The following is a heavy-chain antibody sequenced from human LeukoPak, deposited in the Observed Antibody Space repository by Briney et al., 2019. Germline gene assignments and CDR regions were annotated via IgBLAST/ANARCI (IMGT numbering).Heavy chain of an antibody. D-gene: IGHD2-2*01. CDR1: GGPFCGYY. Sequence: SGTLSLTCAVYGGPFCGYYWSWIPQPPGKGLEWIGEINHSGSTNYNPSVKSRVTISVDTSKKQFSLTLSSVTAADTAVYYRARGVEAGYCSSTSCYRYYFDYWGQGTLVTVSS. J-gene: IGHJ4*02. CDR2: INHSGST. V-gene: IGHV4-34*01. CDR3: ARGVEAGYCSSTSCYRYYFDY.